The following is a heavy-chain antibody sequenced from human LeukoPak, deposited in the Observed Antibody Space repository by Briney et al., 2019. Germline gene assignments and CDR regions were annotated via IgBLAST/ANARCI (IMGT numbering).Heavy chain of an antibody. D-gene: IGHD6-6*01. Sequence: PGGSLRLSCVASGFTFSSYWMSWVRQAPGKGLECVADIKQDGSEKYYVDSVKGRFTISRDNAKNSLYLQMNSLRAEDTAVYYCARADSSIAARLSRSSIFNYYYYMDVWGKGTTVTVSS. CDR2: IKQDGSEK. CDR1: GFTFSSYW. CDR3: ARADSSIAARLSRSSIFNYYYYMDV. V-gene: IGHV3-7*01. J-gene: IGHJ6*03.